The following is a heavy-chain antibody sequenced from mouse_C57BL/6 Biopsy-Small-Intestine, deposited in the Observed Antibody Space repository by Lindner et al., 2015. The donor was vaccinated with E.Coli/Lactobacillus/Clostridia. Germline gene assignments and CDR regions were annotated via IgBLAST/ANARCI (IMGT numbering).Heavy chain of an antibody. J-gene: IGHJ4*01. CDR3: ARVGQQWMPDY. V-gene: IGHV14-2*02. CDR2: PNGVGT. D-gene: IGHD6-1*01. Sequence: PNGVGTRYAQKFQGRVTLTRDTSINTDYMELSGLRSDDTAVYYCARVGQQWMPDYWGQGTPVTVSS.